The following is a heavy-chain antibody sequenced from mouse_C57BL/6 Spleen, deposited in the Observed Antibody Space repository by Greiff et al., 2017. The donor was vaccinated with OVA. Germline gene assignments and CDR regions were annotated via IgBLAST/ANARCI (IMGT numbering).Heavy chain of an antibody. J-gene: IGHJ3*01. CDR2: ISDGGSYT. Sequence: EVKVVESGGGLVKPGGSLKLSCAASGFTFSSYAMSWVRQTPEKRLEWVATISDGGSYTYYPDNVKGRFTISRDNAKNNLYLQMSHLKSEDTAMYYCASPCYDYDRAWFAYWGQGTLVTVSA. D-gene: IGHD2-4*01. CDR1: GFTFSSYA. V-gene: IGHV5-4*03. CDR3: ASPCYDYDRAWFAY.